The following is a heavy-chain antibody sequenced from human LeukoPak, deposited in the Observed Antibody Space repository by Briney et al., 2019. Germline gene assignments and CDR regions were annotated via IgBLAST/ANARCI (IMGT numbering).Heavy chain of an antibody. CDR1: GCRFTSYW. D-gene: IGHD3-10*01. CDR2: IDPSDSYT. J-gene: IGHJ4*02. CDR3: ARLKTGSGSYYPPEY. Sequence: GGSLKISFKGSGCRFTSYWISRVRQLPGQGLEWMGRIDPSDSYTNYSPSFQGHVTISADKSISTAYLQWSSLKASDTATYYCARLKTGSGSYYPPEYWGQGTLVTASS. V-gene: IGHV5-10-1*01.